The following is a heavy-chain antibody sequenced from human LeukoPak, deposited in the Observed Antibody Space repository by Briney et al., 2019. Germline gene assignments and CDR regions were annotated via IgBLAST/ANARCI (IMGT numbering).Heavy chain of an antibody. CDR1: GINFRSSG. J-gene: IGHJ4*02. V-gene: IGHV3-30*02. D-gene: IGHD5-18*01. CDR2: IQNDGSDK. Sequence: GGSLRLSCAASGINFRSSGMHWVRQAPGKGLEWVTFIQNDGSDKSYADSVKGRFTISRDNSKNTLYLQMNSLRAEDTAVYYCAKAPGYSSYYFDYWGQGTLVTVSS. CDR3: AKAPGYSSYYFDY.